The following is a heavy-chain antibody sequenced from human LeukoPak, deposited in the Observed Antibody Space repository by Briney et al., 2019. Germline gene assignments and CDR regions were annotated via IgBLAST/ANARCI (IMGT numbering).Heavy chain of an antibody. Sequence: ASVKVSCKASGYTFTTYAMHWVRQAPGQRLEWMGWINAGNGNTKYSQKFQARVTITRDTSASTAYMELSSLRSEDTAVYYCARDLNWNYFDYWGQGTLVTVSS. J-gene: IGHJ4*02. CDR3: ARDLNWNYFDY. D-gene: IGHD1-1*01. CDR2: INAGNGNT. V-gene: IGHV1-3*01. CDR1: GYTFTTYA.